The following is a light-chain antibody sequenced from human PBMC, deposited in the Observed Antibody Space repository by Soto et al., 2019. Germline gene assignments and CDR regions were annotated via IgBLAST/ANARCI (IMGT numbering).Light chain of an antibody. CDR2: EVS. V-gene: IGLV2-14*01. CDR3: FSYTSSGTYV. Sequence: QSVLTQPASVSRSPGQSITISCTGTSRDDGNYKYVSWYQQHPGKAPKLMIYEVSNRPSGVSNRFSGSKSGNTASLTISGLQAEDETDYYCFSYTSSGTYVFGTGTKVTVL. CDR1: SRDDGNYKY. J-gene: IGLJ1*01.